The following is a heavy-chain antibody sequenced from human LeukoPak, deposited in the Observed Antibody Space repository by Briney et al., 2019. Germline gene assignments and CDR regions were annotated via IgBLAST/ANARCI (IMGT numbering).Heavy chain of an antibody. V-gene: IGHV3-23*01. J-gene: IGHJ4*02. D-gene: IGHD6-6*01. CDR1: GFTFSSYG. Sequence: PGGSLRLSCAASGFTFSSYGMSWVRQAPGKGLEWVSAISGSGGSTYYADSVKGRFTISRDNAKNSLYLQMNSLRAEDTAVYYCARESGPPLASSQFDYWGQGTLVTVSS. CDR2: ISGSGGST. CDR3: ARESGPPLASSQFDY.